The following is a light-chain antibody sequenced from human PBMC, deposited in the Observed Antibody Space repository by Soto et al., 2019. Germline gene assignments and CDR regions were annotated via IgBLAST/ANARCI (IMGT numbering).Light chain of an antibody. J-gene: IGKJ1*01. CDR2: GAS. CDR3: QQYGSSPPVT. Sequence: DIVLTQSPGTLSLSPGERATLSCRASQSVSSSYLAWYQQKPGQAPRLLIYGASSRATGIPDRFSGSGSGTDFTLTISRLEPEDFAVYYGQQYGSSPPVTFGQGTKVDIK. V-gene: IGKV3-20*01. CDR1: QSVSSSY.